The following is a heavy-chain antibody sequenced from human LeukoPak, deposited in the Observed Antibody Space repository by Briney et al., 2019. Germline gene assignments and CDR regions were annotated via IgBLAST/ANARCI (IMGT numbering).Heavy chain of an antibody. D-gene: IGHD3-16*01. J-gene: IGHJ4*02. Sequence: PSETLSLTCAVYGGSFSGYYWSWIRRPPGKGLEWIGEINHSGSTNYNPSLKSRVTISVDTSKNQFSLKLSSVTAADTAVYYCARGVGLTQGGAFDFWGQGTLVTVSS. CDR3: ARGVGLTQGGAFDF. V-gene: IGHV4-34*01. CDR2: INHSGST. CDR1: GGSFSGYY.